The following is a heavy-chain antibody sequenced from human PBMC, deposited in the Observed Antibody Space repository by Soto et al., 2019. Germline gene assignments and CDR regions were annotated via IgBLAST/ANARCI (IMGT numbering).Heavy chain of an antibody. CDR3: AKDLLPLRGLDSSGYYPSYYYYGMDV. V-gene: IGHV3-30*18. CDR2: ISYDGSNK. CDR1: GFTFSSYG. D-gene: IGHD3-22*01. J-gene: IGHJ6*02. Sequence: GGSLRLSCAASGFTFSSYGMHWVRQAPGKGLEWVAVISYDGSNKYYADSVKGRFTISRDNSKNTLYLQMNSLRAEDTAVYYCAKDLLPLRGLDSSGYYPSYYYYGMDVWGQGTTVTVSS.